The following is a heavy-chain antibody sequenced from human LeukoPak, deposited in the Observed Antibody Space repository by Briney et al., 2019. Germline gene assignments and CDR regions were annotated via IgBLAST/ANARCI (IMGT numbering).Heavy chain of an antibody. V-gene: IGHV3-30*18. CDR2: ISYDGSNQ. Sequence: GRSLRLSCAASGLIFRSYGVYWVRQAPAKGLEWVGIISYDGSNQFYADSVKGRFTISRDNSKDTLYLQMHNLRPEDTAVYYCAKDVEGWGQGTLVTVSA. CDR1: GLIFRSYG. CDR3: AKDVEG. J-gene: IGHJ4*02.